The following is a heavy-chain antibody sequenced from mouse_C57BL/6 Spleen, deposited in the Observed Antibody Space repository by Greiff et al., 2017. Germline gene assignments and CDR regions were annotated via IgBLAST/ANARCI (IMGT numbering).Heavy chain of an antibody. V-gene: IGHV5-4*01. CDR2: ISDGGSYT. CDR3: ARDPDYLDY. J-gene: IGHJ2*01. Sequence: VQLKESGGGLVKPGGSLKLSCAASGFTFSSYAMSWVRQTPEKRLEWVATISDGGSYTYYPDNVKGRFTISRDNAKNNLYLQMSHLKSEDTAMYYCARDPDYLDYWGQGTTLTVSS. CDR1: GFTFSSYA.